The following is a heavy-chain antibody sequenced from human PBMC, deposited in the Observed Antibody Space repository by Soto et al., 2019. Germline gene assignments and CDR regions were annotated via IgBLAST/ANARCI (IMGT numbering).Heavy chain of an antibody. CDR2: SGSTAVP. J-gene: IGHJ4*02. V-gene: IGHV3-48*01. Sequence: EIQLVESGGGLVEPGGSLRLSCAASGFPFGIHSMNWLRQAPGMGLEWVSCSGSTAVPYYADSVKGRFTISRDNVDNLLYLQMDRLRAEDTAIYYCVRDVAWAFDFWGQGVLVTVSS. CDR1: GFPFGIHS. D-gene: IGHD1-26*01. CDR3: VRDVAWAFDF.